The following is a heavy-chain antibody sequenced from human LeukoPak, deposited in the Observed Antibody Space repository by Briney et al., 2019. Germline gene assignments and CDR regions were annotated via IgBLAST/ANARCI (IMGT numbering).Heavy chain of an antibody. CDR3: ARDRSMYSGSYRSFDY. CDR2: IYTSGST. D-gene: IGHD1-26*01. Sequence: RPSETLSLTCTVSGGSISSYYWSWIRQPAGNGLEWIGRIYTSGSTNYNPSLKSRVTMSADTSKNQFSLKLSSVTAADTAVYYCARDRSMYSGSYRSFDYWGQGTLVTVSS. CDR1: GGSISSYY. J-gene: IGHJ4*02. V-gene: IGHV4-4*07.